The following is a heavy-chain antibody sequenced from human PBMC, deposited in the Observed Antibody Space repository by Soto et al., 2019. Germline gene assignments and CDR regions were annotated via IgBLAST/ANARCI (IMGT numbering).Heavy chain of an antibody. V-gene: IGHV4-39*01. D-gene: IGHD3-22*01. Sequence: AETLSLTCTFSAGSISISRYCWGWIRQPPGKGIARIRSIYYSAITYYNPSLKSRVTISVDTSKNQFSLKLSSVTAADTAVYYCARHLHFYDRSGYYYGTSEYYFDYWGQGTMVTVSS. CDR1: AGSISISRYC. J-gene: IGHJ4*02. CDR2: IYYSAIT. CDR3: ARHLHFYDRSGYYYGTSEYYFDY.